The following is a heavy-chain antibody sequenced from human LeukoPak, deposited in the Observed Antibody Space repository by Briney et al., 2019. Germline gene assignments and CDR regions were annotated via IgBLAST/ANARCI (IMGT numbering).Heavy chain of an antibody. Sequence: SETLSLTCTVSGGSISSGDYYWSWIRQPPGKGLEWIGYIYYSGSTYYNPSLKGRVTISVDTSKNQFSLKLSSVTAADTAVYYCARERYAASYNWFDPWGQGTLVTVSS. J-gene: IGHJ5*02. CDR1: GGSISSGDYY. V-gene: IGHV4-30-4*08. CDR2: IYYSGST. D-gene: IGHD6-25*01. CDR3: ARERYAASYNWFDP.